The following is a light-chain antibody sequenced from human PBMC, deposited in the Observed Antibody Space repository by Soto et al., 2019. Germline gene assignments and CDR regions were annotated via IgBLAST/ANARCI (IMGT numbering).Light chain of an antibody. V-gene: IGKV3-15*01. CDR3: QQYKDWPHR. J-gene: IGKJ1*01. Sequence: EMVMTQSPAPLSVSPGERATLSCRASQSVSSYLAWYQQKPGQPPWLLIYVASTRAAGIPARFSGSGSGTEFTLTISSLQSEDFAVYYCQQYKDWPHRFGQGTKVEIK. CDR1: QSVSSY. CDR2: VAS.